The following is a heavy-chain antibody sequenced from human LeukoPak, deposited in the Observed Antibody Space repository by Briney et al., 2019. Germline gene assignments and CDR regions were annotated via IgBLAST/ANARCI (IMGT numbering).Heavy chain of an antibody. CDR1: GFTFSNYW. J-gene: IGHJ3*02. CDR2: INPAGNYQ. CDR3: ATDDYYENPPLGLDSFDI. D-gene: IGHD3-22*01. V-gene: IGHV3-74*01. Sequence: AGGSLRLSCAASGFTFSNYWIHWVRQAPGKGLVWVSRINPAGNYQNYADSVKGRFTISRDNAKNIVYLQMNSLKTEDTAVYYCATDDYYENPPLGLDSFDIWGQGTMVTVSS.